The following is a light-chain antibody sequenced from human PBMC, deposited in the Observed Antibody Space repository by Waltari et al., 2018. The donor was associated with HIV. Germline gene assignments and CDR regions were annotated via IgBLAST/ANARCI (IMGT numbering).Light chain of an antibody. Sequence: SYELAQPPSVSVSPGQTAGLTCSGDALPRQFVYWYQQKPGQAPIVVIYKDSERPSGIPERFSGFISGTTATFTISAVQAEDEADYYCQSADITGTLGVFGGGTRLTV. CDR3: QSADITGTLGV. CDR2: KDS. CDR1: ALPRQF. V-gene: IGLV3-25*03. J-gene: IGLJ2*01.